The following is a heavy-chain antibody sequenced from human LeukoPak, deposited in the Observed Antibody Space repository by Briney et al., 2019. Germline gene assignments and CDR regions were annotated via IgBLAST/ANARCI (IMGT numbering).Heavy chain of an antibody. J-gene: IGHJ4*02. D-gene: IGHD1-26*01. V-gene: IGHV4-34*01. CDR3: AREGRSRTTTGGDFDY. Sequence: SETLSLTCGVYGGSFNAYYWSWIRQSPAKGLEWIGEVNHSGTTNYNPSLKGRVVMSVDTSKSQFSLKLTSVTAADAAVYYCAREGRSRTTTGGDFDYWSRGTLVTVSS. CDR1: GGSFNAYY. CDR2: VNHSGTT.